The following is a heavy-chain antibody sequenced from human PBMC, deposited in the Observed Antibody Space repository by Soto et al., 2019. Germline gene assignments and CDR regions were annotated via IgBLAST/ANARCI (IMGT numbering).Heavy chain of an antibody. CDR2: IRSKAYGGTT. V-gene: IGHV3-49*03. J-gene: IGHJ3*02. Sequence: SSRSEGCPVGDECRSRWSPDHWKRMEWVGFIRSKAYGGTTEYAASVKGRFTISRDDSKSIAYLQMNSLKTEDTAVYYCTRGPRIAAASYDMGIW. D-gene: IGHD6-13*01. CDR1: GCPVGDEC. CDR3: TRGPRIAAASYDMGI.